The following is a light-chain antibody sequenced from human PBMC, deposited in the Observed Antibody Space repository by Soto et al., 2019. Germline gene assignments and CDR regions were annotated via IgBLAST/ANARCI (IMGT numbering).Light chain of an antibody. CDR2: DVS. CDR1: SSDVGGYNY. J-gene: IGLJ1*01. V-gene: IGLV2-14*01. CDR3: SSYTSSSPYV. Sequence: QSALTQPASVSGSPGQSITISCTGTSSDVGGYNYVSWYEQHPGKAPKLMIYDVSNRPSGVSNRFSGSKSGNTASVTISGLQAEDEADYYCSSYTSSSPYVVGTGTKLTAL.